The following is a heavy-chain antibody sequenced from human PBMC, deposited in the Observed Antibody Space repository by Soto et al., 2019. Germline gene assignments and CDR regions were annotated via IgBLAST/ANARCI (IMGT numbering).Heavy chain of an antibody. D-gene: IGHD6-6*01. CDR1: GGTFSSYA. V-gene: IGHV1-69*06. CDR3: ARGAYSSSSGSYYYYGMDV. Sequence: QVQLVQSGAEVKKPGSSVKVSCKASGGTFSSYAISWVRQAPGQGLEWMGGIIPIFGTANYAQKFQGRVTITADKSTSTAYMELSSLRSEDTTVYYCARGAYSSSSGSYYYYGMDVWGQGTTVTVSS. CDR2: IIPIFGTA. J-gene: IGHJ6*02.